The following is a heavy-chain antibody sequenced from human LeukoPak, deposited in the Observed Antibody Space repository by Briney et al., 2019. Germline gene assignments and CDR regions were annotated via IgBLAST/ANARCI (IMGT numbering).Heavy chain of an antibody. CDR1: GYSISSGYY. CDR3: ARDGGRVMAPTPFDY. CDR2: IYHSGST. V-gene: IGHV4-38-2*02. J-gene: IGHJ4*02. D-gene: IGHD5-24*01. Sequence: PSETLSLTCTVSGYSISSGYYWGWIRQPPGKGLEWIGSIYHSGSTYYNPSLKSRVTISVDTSKNQFSLKLSSVTAADTAVYYCARDGGRVMAPTPFDYWGQGTLVTVSS.